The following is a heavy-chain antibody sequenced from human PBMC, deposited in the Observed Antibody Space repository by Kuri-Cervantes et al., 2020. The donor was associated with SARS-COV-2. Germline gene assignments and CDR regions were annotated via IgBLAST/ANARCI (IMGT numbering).Heavy chain of an antibody. Sequence: GESLKISCAASGFTFSTYAMSWVRQAPGKGLEWVSAISRSGTYYADSVKGRFTISRDNSKNTLYLQMNSLRAEDTAVYYCARDVAAGRAYYYYMDVWGKGTTVTVAS. CDR3: ARDVAAGRAYYYYMDV. J-gene: IGHJ6*03. D-gene: IGHD6-13*01. CDR2: ISRSGT. V-gene: IGHV3-23*01. CDR1: GFTFSTYA.